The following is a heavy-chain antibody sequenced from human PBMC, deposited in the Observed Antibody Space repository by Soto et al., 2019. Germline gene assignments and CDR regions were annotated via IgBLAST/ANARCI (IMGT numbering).Heavy chain of an antibody. Sequence: EVELLESGGGLVQPGGSLRLSCVASRFTFTSYAMSWVRQAPGKGLEWVAAISASGGATIHADSVKGRLTISRDNSKKTRYLQMNSLRAEDTAVYYCAKDVEGGSLFRGAFDYWGQGTQVTVSS. CDR3: AKDVEGGSLFRGAFDY. V-gene: IGHV3-23*01. J-gene: IGHJ4*02. CDR2: ISASGGAT. D-gene: IGHD1-26*01. CDR1: RFTFTSYA.